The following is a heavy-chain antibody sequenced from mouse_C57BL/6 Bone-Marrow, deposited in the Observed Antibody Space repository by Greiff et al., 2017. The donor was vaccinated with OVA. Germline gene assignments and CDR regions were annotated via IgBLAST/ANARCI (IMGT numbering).Heavy chain of an antibody. J-gene: IGHJ2*01. CDR3: TTYGWGFDY. D-gene: IGHD1-1*01. V-gene: IGHV14-4*01. CDR2: IDPENGDT. Sequence: EVKLQESGAELVRPGASVKLSCTASGFNIKDDYMHWVKQRPEQGLEWIGWIDPENGDTEYASKFQGKATITADTSSNTAYLQLSSLTSEDTAVYYCTTYGWGFDYWGQGTTLTVSS. CDR1: GFNIKDDY.